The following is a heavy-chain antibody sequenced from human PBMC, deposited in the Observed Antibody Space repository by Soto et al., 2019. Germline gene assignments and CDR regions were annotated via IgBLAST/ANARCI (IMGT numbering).Heavy chain of an antibody. CDR1: GFTFSSYS. V-gene: IGHV3-21*01. J-gene: IGHJ6*02. CDR2: ISGGGRDI. D-gene: IGHD6-6*01. Sequence: GGSLRLSCAASGFTFSSYSLNWVRQAPGKGLEWVSSISGGGRDIKYGDSVKGRFIISRDNAMDSLHLQMYSLRADDTAIYFCATSLAVQLGYYGMDVWGPGTTVTSP. CDR3: ATSLAVQLGYYGMDV.